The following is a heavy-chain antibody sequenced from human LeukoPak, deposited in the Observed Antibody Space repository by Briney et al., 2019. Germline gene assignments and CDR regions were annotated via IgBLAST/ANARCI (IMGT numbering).Heavy chain of an antibody. CDR1: GYTFTGYY. CDR2: INPNSGGT. J-gene: IGHJ6*02. D-gene: IGHD3/OR15-3a*01. Sequence: ASVKVSCKASGYTFTGYYMHWGRQAHGQGIEWMGWINPNSGGTNYAQKFQGRVTMTRDTSISTAYMELSRLRSDDTAVYYCAVDSRHYYYGMDVWGQGTTVTVSS. V-gene: IGHV1-2*02. CDR3: AVDSRHYYYGMDV.